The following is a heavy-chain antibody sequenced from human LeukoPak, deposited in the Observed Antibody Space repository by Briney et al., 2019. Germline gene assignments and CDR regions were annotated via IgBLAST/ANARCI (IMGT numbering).Heavy chain of an antibody. CDR1: GYTLTELS. CDR3: ATKNWNDVYFDY. D-gene: IGHD1-1*01. Sequence: GASVKVSCKVSGYTLTELSMHWVRQAPGKGLEWMGGFDPEDGETIYAQKFQGRVTMTEDTSTDTAYMELSSPRSEDTAVYYCATKNWNDVYFDYWGQGTLVTVSS. V-gene: IGHV1-24*01. J-gene: IGHJ4*02. CDR2: FDPEDGET.